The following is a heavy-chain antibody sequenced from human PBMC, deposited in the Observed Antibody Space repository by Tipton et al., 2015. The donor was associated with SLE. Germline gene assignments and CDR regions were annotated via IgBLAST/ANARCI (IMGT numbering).Heavy chain of an antibody. CDR2: ISGHNHDT. D-gene: IGHD6-19*01. J-gene: IGHJ3*02. V-gene: IGHV1-18*01. CDR3: AVAGSRRGAFDI. Sequence: QSGAEVKKPGASVKVSCKASGYTFTNYGISWVRQAPGQGLEWMGWISGHNHDTNYAQNFQGRVTMTTDTSTSTAYMELRSLRSDDTAVYYCAVAGSRRGAFDIWGQGTKVTVSS. CDR1: GYTFTNYG.